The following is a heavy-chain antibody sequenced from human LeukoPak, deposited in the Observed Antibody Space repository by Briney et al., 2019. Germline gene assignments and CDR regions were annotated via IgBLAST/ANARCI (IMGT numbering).Heavy chain of an antibody. J-gene: IGHJ5*02. CDR3: ARDRGIAEADSFDP. CDR2: IDTYSGKT. V-gene: IGHV1-18*01. CDR1: GYTYTTAG. D-gene: IGHD6-13*01. Sequence: ASVKVSCKASGYTYTTAGISWVRQAPGQGLEWMGWIDTYSGKTNYAQKFQGRVIMTSDTSTSTAYMELRSLRSDDTAVYYCARDRGIAEADSFDPWGQGTLVTVSS.